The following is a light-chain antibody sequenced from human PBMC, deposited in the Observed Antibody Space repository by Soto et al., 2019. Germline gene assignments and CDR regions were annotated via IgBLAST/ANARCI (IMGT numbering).Light chain of an antibody. CDR1: QSVSSSY. V-gene: IGKV3-20*01. CDR3: QQYGRSLYT. J-gene: IGKJ2*01. Sequence: EIVLTQSPGTLSLSPGERATLSCRASQSVSSSYLAWYQQKPGQAPRLLIYGASSRATGIPDRFSGNGSGTDFTLTISRLEPEDFAVYYCQQYGRSLYTFGQGTKLEIK. CDR2: GAS.